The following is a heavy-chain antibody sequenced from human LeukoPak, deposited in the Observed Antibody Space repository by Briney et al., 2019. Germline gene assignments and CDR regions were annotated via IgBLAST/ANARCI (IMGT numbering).Heavy chain of an antibody. CDR3: ARGSRYYYYYMDV. CDR1: GFTFSSHW. J-gene: IGHJ6*03. V-gene: IGHV3-7*01. D-gene: IGHD3-10*01. Sequence: PGGSLRLSCAASGFTFSSHWMSWVRQAPGKGLEWVANIKQDGRETYYMDSVKGRFTISRDNAKNSLYLQMNRLRAEDTAVYFCARGSRYYYYYMDVWGKGPTVTVSS. CDR2: IKQDGRET.